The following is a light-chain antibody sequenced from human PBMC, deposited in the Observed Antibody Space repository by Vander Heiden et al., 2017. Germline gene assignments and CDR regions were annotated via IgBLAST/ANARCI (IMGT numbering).Light chain of an antibody. Sequence: QSVLNQPPSASGTPGQRVTISCSGSSSNIGRNTGNWYQQLPGTAPKVLIYDNNQRPSGIPDRFSGSKSGTSASLAISGLQSEDEADYYCAAWDDSLTGWVFGGGTKLTVL. J-gene: IGLJ3*02. V-gene: IGLV1-44*01. CDR2: DNN. CDR1: SSNIGRNT. CDR3: AAWDDSLTGWV.